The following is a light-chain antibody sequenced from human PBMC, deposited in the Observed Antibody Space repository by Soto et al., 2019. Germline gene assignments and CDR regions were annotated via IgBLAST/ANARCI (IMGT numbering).Light chain of an antibody. CDR3: QKYNSAPNT. V-gene: IGKV1-27*01. CDR2: AAS. J-gene: IGKJ2*01. CDR1: RDISSS. Sequence: DVQMTQSPSSLSASVGDRVTITCRASRDISSSLAWYQQKPGEVHKLLIYAASTLHAGVQSRFSGSGSGTFFTLTINSLQPEDVATYYCQKYNSAPNTFGRGTRLEIK.